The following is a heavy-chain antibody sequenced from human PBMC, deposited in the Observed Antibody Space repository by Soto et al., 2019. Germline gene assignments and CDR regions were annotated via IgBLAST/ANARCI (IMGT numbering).Heavy chain of an antibody. J-gene: IGHJ3*01. V-gene: IGHV3-23*01. CDR3: VTPNSDSFSEGFNL. D-gene: IGHD1-26*01. CDR2: VSGSGFST. Sequence: EVQLLESGGGLVQPGGSLRLSCAASGFTLSNFAMSWVRQAPGKGLEWVSAVSGSGFSTFYADSVKGRFTISRDNAENSLYLQMNSLTAEDTALYYCVTPNSDSFSEGFNLWGQGTMVTVSS. CDR1: GFTLSNFA.